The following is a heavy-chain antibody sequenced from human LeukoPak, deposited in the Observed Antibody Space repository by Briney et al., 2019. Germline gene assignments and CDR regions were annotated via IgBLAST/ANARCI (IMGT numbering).Heavy chain of an antibody. Sequence: GASVKVSCTASGYTFTSYYMHWVRQAPGQGLEWMGIINPSGGSTSYARKFQGRVTMTRDTSTSTVYMELSSLRSEDTAVYYCARDQSRLLWFGELLPTYWGQGTLITVSS. D-gene: IGHD3-10*01. J-gene: IGHJ4*02. CDR2: INPSGGST. CDR3: ARDQSRLLWFGELLPTY. V-gene: IGHV1-46*01. CDR1: GYTFTSYY.